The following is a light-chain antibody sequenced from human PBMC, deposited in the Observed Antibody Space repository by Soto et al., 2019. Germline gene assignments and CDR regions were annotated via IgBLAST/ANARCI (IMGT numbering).Light chain of an antibody. CDR3: HQYNNWYT. V-gene: IGKV3-15*01. CDR2: GAS. Sequence: EIVMTQSPATLSVSPGERATLSCRASQSVRSKLAWYQQKPGQAPRLLIYGASTRATGIPARFSGRGSGTEFTLTISRLQSEDFAVYYCHQYNNWYTFGQGTKLEIK. CDR1: QSVRSK. J-gene: IGKJ2*01.